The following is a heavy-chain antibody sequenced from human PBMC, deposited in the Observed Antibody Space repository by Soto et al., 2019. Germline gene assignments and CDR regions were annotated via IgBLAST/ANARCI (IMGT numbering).Heavy chain of an antibody. CDR2: ISSSSSTI. J-gene: IGHJ6*04. D-gene: IGHD3-9*01. CDR1: GFTFSSYS. CDR3: ASTDVPYKPTDEGLVDV. Sequence: GGSLRLSCAASGFTFSSYSMNWVRQAPGKGLEWVSYISSSSSTIYYADSVKGRFTISRDNAKNSLYLQMNSLRAEDTAVYYCASTDVPYKPTDEGLVDVWGKGTTVTVSS. V-gene: IGHV3-48*01.